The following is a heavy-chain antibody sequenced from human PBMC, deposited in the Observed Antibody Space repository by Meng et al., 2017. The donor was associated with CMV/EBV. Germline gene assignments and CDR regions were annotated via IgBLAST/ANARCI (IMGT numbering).Heavy chain of an antibody. CDR2: IYYSGST. V-gene: IGHV4-39*01. D-gene: IGHD2-2*01. CDR3: ASYIVVVPAAIGD. Sequence: SENPSLTCPVSGGSISSSSYYWGWIRQPPGKGLEWIGSIYYSGSTYYNPSLKSRVTISVDTSKNQFSLKLSSVTAADTAVYYCASYIVVVPAAIGDWGQGTLVTVSS. CDR1: GGSISSSSYY. J-gene: IGHJ4*02.